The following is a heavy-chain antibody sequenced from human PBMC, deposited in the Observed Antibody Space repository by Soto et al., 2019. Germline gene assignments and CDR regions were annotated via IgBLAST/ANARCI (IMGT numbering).Heavy chain of an antibody. CDR3: ARSGDNYNLLDY. CDR1: GFTFSDYY. Sequence: PXESLGLSCAASGFTFSDYYMSWIRQAPGKGLEWLSYSSDSGTFTRYADSVKGRFSISRDNAKNSLYLQINSLRGEDTAIYYCARSGDNYNLLDYWGQGTPVTV. J-gene: IGHJ4*02. D-gene: IGHD1-1*01. V-gene: IGHV3-11*06. CDR2: SSDSGTFT.